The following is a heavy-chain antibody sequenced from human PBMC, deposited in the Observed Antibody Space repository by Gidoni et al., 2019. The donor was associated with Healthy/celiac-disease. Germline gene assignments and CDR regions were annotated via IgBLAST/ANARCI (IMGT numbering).Heavy chain of an antibody. CDR2: FGPEDGET. J-gene: IGHJ5*02. D-gene: IGHD6-19*01. V-gene: IGHV1-24*01. CDR3: ATAAVAANWFDP. CDR1: GYTRTELS. Sequence: QVQLVQSGAEVKKPGASVKVSCKVSGYTRTELSMHWVRQAPGKGLEWMGGFGPEDGETIYAQKFQGRVTMTEDTSTDTAYMGLSSLRAEDTAVYYCATAAVAANWFDPWGQGTLVTVSS.